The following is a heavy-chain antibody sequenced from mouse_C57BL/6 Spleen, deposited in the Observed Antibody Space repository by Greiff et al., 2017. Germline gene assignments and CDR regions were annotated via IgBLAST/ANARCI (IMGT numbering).Heavy chain of an antibody. CDR1: GYAFSSSW. D-gene: IGHD4-1*01. CDR3: ARSKLTGYDFDY. CDR2: IYPGDGDT. V-gene: IGHV1-82*01. J-gene: IGHJ2*01. Sequence: QVQLQQSGPELVKPGASVKISCKASGYAFSSSWMNWVKQRPGKGLEWIGRIYPGDGDTKYNGKFKGKATLTADKASSTAYMQLSSLTSEDSAVYVGARSKLTGYDFDYWGQGTTLTFAS.